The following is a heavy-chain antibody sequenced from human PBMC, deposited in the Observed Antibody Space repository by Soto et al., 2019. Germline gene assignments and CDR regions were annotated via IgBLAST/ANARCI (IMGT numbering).Heavy chain of an antibody. V-gene: IGHV4-59*12. CDR2: IYYSGST. CDR3: ARESLGEYSSSSAWFDP. CDR1: GGSISSYY. D-gene: IGHD6-6*01. J-gene: IGHJ5*02. Sequence: SETLSLTCTVSGGSISSYYWSWIRQPPGKGLEWIGYIYYSGSTNYNPSLKSRVTISVDTSKNQFSLKLSSVTAADTAVYYCARESLGEYSSSSAWFDPWGQGTLVTVSS.